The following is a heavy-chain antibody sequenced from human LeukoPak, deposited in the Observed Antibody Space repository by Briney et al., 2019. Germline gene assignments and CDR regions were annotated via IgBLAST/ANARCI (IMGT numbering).Heavy chain of an antibody. V-gene: IGHV3-21*01. CDR3: ARDPYSGNYGNYYYYYMDV. Sequence: GGSLRLSCAASGFTFSNYNMNWVRQAPGKGLEWVSSISSSSTYIYYADSVKGRFTISRDNAKNSLYLQMNSLGPEDTAVYYCARDPYSGNYGNYYYYYMDVRGKGTTVTISS. D-gene: IGHD1-26*01. J-gene: IGHJ6*03. CDR1: GFTFSNYN. CDR2: ISSSSTYI.